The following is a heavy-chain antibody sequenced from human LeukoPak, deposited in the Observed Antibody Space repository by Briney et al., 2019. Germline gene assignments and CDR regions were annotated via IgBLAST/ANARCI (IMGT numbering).Heavy chain of an antibody. Sequence: GGSLRLSCVASGFTFSSYEMNWVRQAPGKGLEWVSYISSSGSTTYYADSVKGRFTISRDNAKNSLYLQMNSLRAEDTAVYVCASGHNSSCYVGYWGQGTPVTVST. CDR1: GFTFSSYE. CDR2: ISSSGSTT. V-gene: IGHV3-48*03. J-gene: IGHJ4*02. CDR3: ASGHNSSCYVGY. D-gene: IGHD6-13*01.